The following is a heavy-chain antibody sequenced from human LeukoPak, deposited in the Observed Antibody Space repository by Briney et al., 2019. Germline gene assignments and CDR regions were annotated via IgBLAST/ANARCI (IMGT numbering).Heavy chain of an antibody. CDR1: GFTFSSYS. Sequence: GGSLRLSCAASGFTFSSYSMNWVRQAPGKGLEWVSSISSSSSYIYYADSVKGRFTISRDNSKNTLYLQMNSLRAEDTAVYYCAKASGSYNAGDWGQGTLVTVSS. CDR3: AKASGSYNAGD. D-gene: IGHD3-10*01. J-gene: IGHJ4*02. CDR2: ISSSSSYI. V-gene: IGHV3-21*04.